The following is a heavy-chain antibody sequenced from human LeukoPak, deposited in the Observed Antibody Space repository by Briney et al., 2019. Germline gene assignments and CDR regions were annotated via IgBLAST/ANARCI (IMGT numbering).Heavy chain of an antibody. CDR3: ARIRAYGSNRCSYYYGVDV. V-gene: IGHV2-70*01. Sequence: SGPALVKPTQTLTLTCTFSGFSLSTSGMCVTWIRQPPGKALEWLALIDWDDDKHYSTSLKTRLTISKDTSKNQVVLTMTNMDTVETAAYSDARIRAYGSNRCSYYYGVDVWGQGTTVTVSS. D-gene: IGHD3-10*01. CDR1: GFSLSTSGMC. CDR2: IDWDDDK. J-gene: IGHJ6*02.